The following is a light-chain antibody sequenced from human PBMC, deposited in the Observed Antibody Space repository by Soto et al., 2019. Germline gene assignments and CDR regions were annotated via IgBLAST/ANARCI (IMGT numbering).Light chain of an antibody. J-gene: IGLJ3*02. CDR2: ANS. CDR3: QSYDRSLSAQV. Sequence: QAVVTQPPSVSGAPGQRVTISCTGSNSNIGAGYDVHWYQQLPGTAPKLLIYANSNRPSGVPDRFSGSKSGTSASLAITGLQAEDEAYYYCQSYDRSLSAQVFGGGNKRTVL. V-gene: IGLV1-40*01. CDR1: NSNIGAGYD.